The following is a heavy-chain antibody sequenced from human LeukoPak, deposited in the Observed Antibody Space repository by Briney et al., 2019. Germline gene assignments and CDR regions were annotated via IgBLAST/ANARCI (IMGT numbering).Heavy chain of an antibody. CDR1: GYTFTGYY. D-gene: IGHD2-15*01. CDR3: ARDGQQTVVEALEFDY. CDR2: INPNSGGT. Sequence: GASVKVSCKASGYTFTGYYMHWVRQAPGQGLEWMGWINPNSGGTNYAQKLQGRVTMTRDTSISTAYMELSRLRSDDTAVYYCARDGQQTVVEALEFDYWGQGTLVTVSS. V-gene: IGHV1-2*02. J-gene: IGHJ4*02.